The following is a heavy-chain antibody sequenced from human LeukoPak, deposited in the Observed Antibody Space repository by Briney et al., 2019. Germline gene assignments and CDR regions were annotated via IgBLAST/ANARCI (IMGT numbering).Heavy chain of an antibody. D-gene: IGHD3-22*01. CDR1: GYTFTGYY. CDR3: ARGNFDSSGYSVVGMDV. CDR2: INPNSGGT. Sequence: SVKVSCQASGYTFTGYYMHWVRQAPGQGLEWMGWINPNSGGTNYAQKFQGWVTMTRDTSISTAYMELSRLRSDDTAVYYCARGNFDSSGYSVVGMDVWGQGTTVTVSS. J-gene: IGHJ6*02. V-gene: IGHV1-2*04.